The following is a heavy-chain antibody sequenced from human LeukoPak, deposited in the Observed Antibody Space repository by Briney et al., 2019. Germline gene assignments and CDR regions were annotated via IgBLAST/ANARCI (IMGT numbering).Heavy chain of an antibody. CDR2: ISAYNGNT. CDR3: AREAAAGKGYYYYGMDV. D-gene: IGHD6-13*01. Sequence: ASVKVSCKASGYTFTSYGISWVRQAPGQGLEWMGWISAYNGNTSYAQKLQGRVTMTTDTSTSTAYMELRSLRSDDTAVYYCAREAAAGKGYYYYGMDVWGQGTTVTVSS. CDR1: GYTFTSYG. V-gene: IGHV1-18*01. J-gene: IGHJ6*02.